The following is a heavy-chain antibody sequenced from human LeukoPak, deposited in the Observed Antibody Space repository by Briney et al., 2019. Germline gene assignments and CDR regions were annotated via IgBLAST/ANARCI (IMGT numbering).Heavy chain of an antibody. J-gene: IGHJ4*02. CDR3: AGRVLLWFGELLSGVDY. CDR1: GGSFSGYY. D-gene: IGHD3-10*01. CDR2: INHSGST. V-gene: IGHV4-34*01. Sequence: SETLSLTCAVYGGSFSGYYWSWIRQPPGKGLEWIGEINHSGSTNYNPSLKSRVTISVDTSKNQFSLKLSSVTAADTAVYYCAGRVLLWFGELLSGVDYWGQGTLVTVSS.